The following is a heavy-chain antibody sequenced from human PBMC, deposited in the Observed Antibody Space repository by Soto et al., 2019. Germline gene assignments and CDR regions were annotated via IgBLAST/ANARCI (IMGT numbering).Heavy chain of an antibody. J-gene: IGHJ5*02. Sequence: SQTLSLTCAISGDSVSSNSAAWNWIRQSPSRGLEWLGRTYYRSKWYNDYAVSVKSRITINPDTSKNQFSLQLNSVTPEDTAVYFCARTLSSSAENWFDPWGQGNLVTVSS. D-gene: IGHD6-6*01. CDR2: TYYRSKWYN. V-gene: IGHV6-1*01. CDR1: GDSVSSNSAA. CDR3: ARTLSSSAENWFDP.